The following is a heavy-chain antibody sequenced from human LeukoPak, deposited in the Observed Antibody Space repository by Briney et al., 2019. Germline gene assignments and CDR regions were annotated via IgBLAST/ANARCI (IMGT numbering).Heavy chain of an antibody. J-gene: IGHJ5*02. CDR2: ISSSSSYI. V-gene: IGHV3-21*01. Sequence: GGSLRLSCAASGFTFSSYSMNWVRQAPGKGLEWVSSISSSSSYIYYTDSVKGRFTISRDNAKNSLYLQMNSLRAEDTAVYYCARGNSVVRGFRLDNWFDPWGQGTLVTVSS. CDR3: ARGNSVVRGFRLDNWFDP. CDR1: GFTFSSYS. D-gene: IGHD3-10*01.